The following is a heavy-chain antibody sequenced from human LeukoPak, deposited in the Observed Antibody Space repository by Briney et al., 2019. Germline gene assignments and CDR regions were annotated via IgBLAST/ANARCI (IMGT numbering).Heavy chain of an antibody. CDR3: ARGKMVRGVTNWFDP. CDR2: INPNSGGT. Sequence: ASVKVSCKTSGYTFTGYYIHWVRQAPGQGLEWMGWINPNSGGTNYAQKFQGRVTMTRDTSISTAYMELSRLRSDDTAVYYCARGKMVRGVTNWFDPWGQGTLVTVSS. J-gene: IGHJ5*02. D-gene: IGHD3-10*01. V-gene: IGHV1-2*02. CDR1: GYTFTGYY.